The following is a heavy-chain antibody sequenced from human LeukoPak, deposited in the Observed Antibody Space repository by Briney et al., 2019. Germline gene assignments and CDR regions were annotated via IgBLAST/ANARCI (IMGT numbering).Heavy chain of an antibody. Sequence: GGSLRLSCAASGFTFSDYPMNWVRQTPGKGLEWVSYISSTGVIYYADSVRGRFSISRDNAMNSVYMQMSSLRAEDTALYYCARDHNWGFDYWGRGTLVTVSS. D-gene: IGHD7-27*01. V-gene: IGHV3-69-1*01. CDR3: ARDHNWGFDY. J-gene: IGHJ4*02. CDR2: ISSTGVI. CDR1: GFTFSDYP.